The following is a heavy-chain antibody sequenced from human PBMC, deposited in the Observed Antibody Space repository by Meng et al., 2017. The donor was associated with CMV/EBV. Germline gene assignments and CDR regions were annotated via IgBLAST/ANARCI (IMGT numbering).Heavy chain of an antibody. D-gene: IGHD1-26*01. Sequence: ASVKVSCKASGYTFTSYYMHWVRQAPGQGLEWMGIINPSGGSTNYAQKLQGRVTMTTDTSTSTAYMELRSLRSDDTAVYYCAGGEDIVGAIFDYWGQGTLVTVSS. CDR3: AGGEDIVGAIFDY. J-gene: IGHJ4*02. CDR1: GYTFTSYY. CDR2: INPSGGST. V-gene: IGHV1-46*01.